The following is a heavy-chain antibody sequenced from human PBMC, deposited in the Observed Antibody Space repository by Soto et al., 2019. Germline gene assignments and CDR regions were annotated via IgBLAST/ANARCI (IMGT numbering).Heavy chain of an antibody. CDR3: AREFRGNYYDSSGYSTWVGIDY. CDR2: INPSGGSK. CDR1: GYTFTSYY. D-gene: IGHD3-22*01. Sequence: ASVKVSCKASGYTFTSYYMHWVRQAPGQGLEWMGIINPSGGSKSYARKFQGRVTMTGDTSTSTVYMELSSLRSEDTAVYYCAREFRGNYYDSSGYSTWVGIDYWGQGTLVTVSS. V-gene: IGHV1-46*01. J-gene: IGHJ4*02.